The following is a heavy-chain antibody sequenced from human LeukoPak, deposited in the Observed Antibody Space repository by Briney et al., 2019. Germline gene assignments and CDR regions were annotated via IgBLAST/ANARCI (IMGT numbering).Heavy chain of an antibody. CDR2: IHASGTT. V-gene: IGHV4-4*07. D-gene: IGHD3-10*01. J-gene: IGHJ4*02. CDR3: ARDGADVYGRAFDY. CDR1: GGSISSYF. Sequence: SETLSLTCNVSGGSISSYFWTWIRQPAGKGLEWIGRIHASGTTNYNSSLKSRVSMSVDTSKNQFSLKLTSVTAADTAVYFCARDGADVYGRAFDYWGQGTLVSVSP.